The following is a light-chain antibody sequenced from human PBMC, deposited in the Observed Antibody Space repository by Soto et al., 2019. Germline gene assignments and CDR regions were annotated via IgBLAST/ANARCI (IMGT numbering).Light chain of an antibody. Sequence: QSVLTQPPSASGTPGQRVTISCSGSSSNIGRNAVNWFQQLPGTAPKLLIYSNYQRPSGVPDRFSGSKSGTSASLAISGLQSEDEADYYCAAWDDSLNGVVFGGGTKLTVL. CDR1: SSNIGRNA. CDR3: AAWDDSLNGVV. J-gene: IGLJ2*01. V-gene: IGLV1-44*01. CDR2: SNY.